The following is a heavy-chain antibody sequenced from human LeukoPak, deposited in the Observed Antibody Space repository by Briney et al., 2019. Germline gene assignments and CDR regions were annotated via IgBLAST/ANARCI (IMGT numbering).Heavy chain of an antibody. CDR1: GFTFSNAW. J-gene: IGHJ4*02. CDR3: AREDVPAAIPFDY. D-gene: IGHD2-2*01. Sequence: PGGSLRLSCAASGFTFSNAWMSWVRQAPGKGLEWVSYISSSSSTIYYADSVKGRFTISRDNAKNSLYLQMNSLRDEDTAVYYCAREDVPAAIPFDYWGQGTLVTVSS. CDR2: ISSSSSTI. V-gene: IGHV3-48*02.